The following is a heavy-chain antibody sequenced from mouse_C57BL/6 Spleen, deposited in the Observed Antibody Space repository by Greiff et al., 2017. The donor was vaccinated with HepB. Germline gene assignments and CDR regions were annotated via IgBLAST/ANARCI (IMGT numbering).Heavy chain of an antibody. Sequence: EVQLQQSGPELVKPGASVKISCKASGYTFTDYYMNWVKQSHGKSLEWIGDINPNNGGTSYNQKFKGKATLTVDKSSSTAYMEIRSLTSEDSAVYYCARGHSNYVFDYWGKGTTLTVSS. CDR3: ARGHSNYVFDY. CDR1: GYTFTDYY. CDR2: INPNNGGT. D-gene: IGHD2-5*01. V-gene: IGHV1-26*01. J-gene: IGHJ2*01.